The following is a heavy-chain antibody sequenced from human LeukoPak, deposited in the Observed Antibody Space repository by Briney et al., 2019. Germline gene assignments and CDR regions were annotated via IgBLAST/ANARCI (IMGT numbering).Heavy chain of an antibody. CDR1: GFTFSSYG. Sequence: GGSLRLSCAASGFTFSSYGMHWVRQAPGKGLEWVAVIWYDGSNKYYADSVKGGFTISRDNSKNTLYLQMNSLRAEDTAVYYCARDPQHFYYYYGMDVWGQGTTVTVSS. CDR3: ARDPQHFYYYYGMDV. V-gene: IGHV3-33*01. CDR2: IWYDGSNK. J-gene: IGHJ6*02.